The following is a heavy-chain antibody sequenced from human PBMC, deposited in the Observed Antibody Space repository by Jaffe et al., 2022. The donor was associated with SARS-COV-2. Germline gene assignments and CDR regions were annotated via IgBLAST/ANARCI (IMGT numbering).Heavy chain of an antibody. J-gene: IGHJ4*02. V-gene: IGHV3-33*01. CDR1: GFTFSSYG. D-gene: IGHD2-21*02. Sequence: QVQLVESGGGVVQPGRSLRLSCAASGFTFSSYGMHWVRQAPGKGLEWVAVIWYDGNNKYYADSVKGRFTISRDNSKNTLYLQMNSLRAEDTAVYYCARDRAQGDPRGYFDYWGQGTLVTVSS. CDR3: ARDRAQGDPRGYFDY. CDR2: IWYDGNNK.